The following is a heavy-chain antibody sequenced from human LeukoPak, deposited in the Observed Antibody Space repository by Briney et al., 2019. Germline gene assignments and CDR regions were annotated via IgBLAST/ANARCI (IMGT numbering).Heavy chain of an antibody. D-gene: IGHD5-24*01. Sequence: PSETLSLTCTVSGSSISSYYWTWVRQPPGRGLEWIGYIYYRGSTTYNPSLKSRVTISVDTSESQLSLKLSSVTAADTAVYYCARERLVEMSTIFDFWGQGTLVTVSS. J-gene: IGHJ4*02. V-gene: IGHV4-59*01. CDR2: IYYRGST. CDR3: ARERLVEMSTIFDF. CDR1: GSSISSYY.